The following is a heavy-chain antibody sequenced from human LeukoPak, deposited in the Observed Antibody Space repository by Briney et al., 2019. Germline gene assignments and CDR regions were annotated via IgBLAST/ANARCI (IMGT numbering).Heavy chain of an antibody. Sequence: GGSLRLSCAASGFTFGNYGMHWVRQAPGKGLEWVAGIWSDGSNKYYADSVKGRFTISRDNSKNTLYLQMTTLRAEDTAVYYCARSVVVVTGGSKFFDYWGQGTLVTVSS. J-gene: IGHJ4*02. CDR3: ARSVVVVTGGSKFFDY. D-gene: IGHD3-22*01. CDR2: IWSDGSNK. V-gene: IGHV3-33*01. CDR1: GFTFGNYG.